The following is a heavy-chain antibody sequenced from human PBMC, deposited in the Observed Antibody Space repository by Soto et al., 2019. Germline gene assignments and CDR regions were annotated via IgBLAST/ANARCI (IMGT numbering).Heavy chain of an antibody. CDR3: ARDGTFDI. D-gene: IGHD1-7*01. Sequence: ASVKVSCKASGYTFTKYFIQWIRQGPGQDLEWVGLINPAGGTTSYAQKFQGRVTMTRDTSTRTVFMEMSSLRSDDTGVYFCARDGTFDIWGQGTLVTVSS. J-gene: IGHJ4*02. CDR1: GYTFTKYF. V-gene: IGHV1-46*01. CDR2: INPAGGTT.